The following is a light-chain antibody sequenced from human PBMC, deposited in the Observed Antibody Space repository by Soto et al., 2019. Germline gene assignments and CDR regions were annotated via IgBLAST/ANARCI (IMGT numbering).Light chain of an antibody. CDR2: GAS. J-gene: IGKJ1*01. Sequence: EIVLTQSPATLSLSPGERATLSCRASQSLTTYLAWYQQKPGQAPRLLIYGASSRATGIPDRFSGSGSGTDFTLTISRLEPEDFAVYYCQQYGSSTWTFGQGTKVDIK. CDR1: QSLTTY. V-gene: IGKV3-20*01. CDR3: QQYGSSTWT.